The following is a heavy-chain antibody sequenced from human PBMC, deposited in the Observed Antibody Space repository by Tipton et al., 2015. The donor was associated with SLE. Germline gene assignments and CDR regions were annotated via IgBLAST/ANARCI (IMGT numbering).Heavy chain of an antibody. CDR2: IYYSGST. J-gene: IGHJ3*02. CDR3: AREVFGGSYKSFDI. CDR1: GGSISSYY. V-gene: IGHV4-59*01. Sequence: LSCAASGGSISSYYWSWIRQPPGKGLEWIGYIYYSGSTNYNPSLKSRVTISVDTSKNQFSLKLSSVTAADTAVYYCAREVFGGSYKSFDIWGQGTMVTVSS. D-gene: IGHD1-26*01.